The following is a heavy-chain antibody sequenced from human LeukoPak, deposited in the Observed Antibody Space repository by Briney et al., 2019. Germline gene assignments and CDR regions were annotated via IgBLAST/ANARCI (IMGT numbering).Heavy chain of an antibody. CDR1: GYTFTSYG. D-gene: IGHD2-2*01. CDR3: ARSEYQLLFTVY. Sequence: ASVKVSCKASGYTFTSYGISWVRQAPGQGLEWMGWISAYNGNTNYAQKLQGRVTMTTDTSTSTAYMELRSLRSDGTAVYYCARSEYQLLFTVYWGQGTLVTVSS. CDR2: ISAYNGNT. V-gene: IGHV1-18*01. J-gene: IGHJ4*02.